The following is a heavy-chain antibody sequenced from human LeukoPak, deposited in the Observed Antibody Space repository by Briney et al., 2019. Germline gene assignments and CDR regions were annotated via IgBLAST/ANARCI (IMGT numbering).Heavy chain of an antibody. V-gene: IGHV4-34*01. CDR1: GGSLSGYY. CDR3: AIALSTVTTYFDS. CDR2: INPSGSN. D-gene: IGHD4-17*01. Sequence: SETLSLTCAVDGGSLSGYYWSWIRQPPGKGREWVGEINPSGSNNYNPSFKSRVTISADQPKRWFSLALGSVTAADTAVFYCAIALSTVTTYFDSWGQGTLVTVSS. J-gene: IGHJ4*02.